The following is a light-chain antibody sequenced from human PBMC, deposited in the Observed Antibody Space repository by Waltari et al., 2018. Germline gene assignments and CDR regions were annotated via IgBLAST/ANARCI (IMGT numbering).Light chain of an antibody. Sequence: EVVLTQSPATLSLSLGERATPSGRASQSVYNFLAWYQQKPGQAPRLLIYEASQRATGIPARFSGSGSGTDFTLTISNLEPEDVAVYYCQQRANWPPLTFGGGTKVEIK. CDR2: EAS. V-gene: IGKV3-11*01. J-gene: IGKJ4*01. CDR1: QSVYNF. CDR3: QQRANWPPLT.